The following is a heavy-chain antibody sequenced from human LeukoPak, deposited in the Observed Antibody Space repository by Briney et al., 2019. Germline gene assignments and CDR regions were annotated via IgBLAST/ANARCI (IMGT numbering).Heavy chain of an antibody. CDR2: IYTSGST. CDR1: GGTISSYY. D-gene: IGHD2-2*02. Sequence: SSETLSLTCTVSGGTISSYYWSWIRQPAGKGLEWIGRIYTSGSTNYNPSLKSRVTMSVDTSKNQFSLKLSSVTAADTAVYYCARDHTPRADCSSTSCYRGDAFDIWGQGTMVTVSS. J-gene: IGHJ3*02. CDR3: ARDHTPRADCSSTSCYRGDAFDI. V-gene: IGHV4-4*07.